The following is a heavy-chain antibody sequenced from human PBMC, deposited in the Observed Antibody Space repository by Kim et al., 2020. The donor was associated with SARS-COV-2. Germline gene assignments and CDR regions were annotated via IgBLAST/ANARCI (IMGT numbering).Heavy chain of an antibody. D-gene: IGHD1-1*01. CDR3: ARGGTIGTTSGYCDY. V-gene: IGHV1-3*01. Sequence: QKVQGRVTITRDTSASSAYMELSSLRSEDTAVYYCARGGTIGTTSGYCDYWGQGTLVTVSS. J-gene: IGHJ4*02.